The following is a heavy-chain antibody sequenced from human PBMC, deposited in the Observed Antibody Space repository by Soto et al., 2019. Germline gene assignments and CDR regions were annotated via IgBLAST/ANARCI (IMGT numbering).Heavy chain of an antibody. Sequence: SETLSLTCTVSGTSISSYYWSWIRQPPGKGLEWLGYIYYSGGTNYNPSXXXRVTISLDKYTSQFSLRLISVTAADTAVYYCTREQSDDNYFDPWGQGTLVTVSS. V-gene: IGHV4-59*01. D-gene: IGHD6-19*01. CDR2: IYYSGGT. CDR3: TREQSDDNYFDP. CDR1: GTSISSYY. J-gene: IGHJ5*02.